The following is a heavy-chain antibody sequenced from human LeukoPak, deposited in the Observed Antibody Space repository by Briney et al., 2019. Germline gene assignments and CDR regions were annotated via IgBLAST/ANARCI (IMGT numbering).Heavy chain of an antibody. CDR2: IIPSLGTP. D-gene: IGHD6-13*01. CDR1: GDTFSNYA. V-gene: IGHV1-69*11. J-gene: IGHJ4*02. Sequence: ASVKVSCKASGDTFSNYAISWVRQAPGQGLEWVGRIIPSLGTPNYAQKFQGRVTITADGSTTTAYMELSSLRFEDTAVYYCARAGSSRFSVPYYFNYWGQGTPVTVSS. CDR3: ARAGSSRFSVPYYFNY.